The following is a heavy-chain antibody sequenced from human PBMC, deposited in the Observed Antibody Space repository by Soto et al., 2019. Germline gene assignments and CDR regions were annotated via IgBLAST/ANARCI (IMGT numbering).Heavy chain of an antibody. CDR1: GGSFNGYY. D-gene: IGHD1-26*01. J-gene: IGHJ4*02. CDR3: ARVNGSYPFD. Sequence: SEAPSLTCAVSGGSFNGYYWSWIRQPPGKGLEWIGEINYSGGVSYSPSLKSRFIISVDRSKNQFSLRLSSVTAAETAVYYCARVNGSYPFDCGQGTPVTFS. CDR2: INYSGGV. V-gene: IGHV4-34*01.